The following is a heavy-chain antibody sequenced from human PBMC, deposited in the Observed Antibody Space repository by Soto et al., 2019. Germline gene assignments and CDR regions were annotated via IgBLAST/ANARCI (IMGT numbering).Heavy chain of an antibody. J-gene: IGHJ4*02. CDR1: GFTFDDYA. CDR2: ISWNSGSI. V-gene: IGHV3-9*01. D-gene: IGHD3-22*01. Sequence: GGSLRLSCAASGFTFDDYAMHWVRQAPGKGLEWVSGISWNSGSIGYADSVKGRFTISRDNAKNSLYLQMNSLRAEDTALYYCCVGTGYYDSSGYYSWGQGTLVTVSS. CDR3: CVGTGYYDSSGYYS.